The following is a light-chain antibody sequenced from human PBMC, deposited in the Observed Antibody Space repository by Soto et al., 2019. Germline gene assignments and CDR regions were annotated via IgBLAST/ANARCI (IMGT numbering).Light chain of an antibody. Sequence: QSVLTQPPSVSGAPGQRVTISCTGSSSNIGAGYDVHWYQQLPGTAPKLLIYGNSNRPSGVPVRFSGSKSVTSASLAITGLQAEDEADYYCKSYDSSLSGVVFGGGTKVTVL. V-gene: IGLV1-40*01. J-gene: IGLJ2*01. CDR3: KSYDSSLSGVV. CDR2: GNS. CDR1: SSNIGAGYD.